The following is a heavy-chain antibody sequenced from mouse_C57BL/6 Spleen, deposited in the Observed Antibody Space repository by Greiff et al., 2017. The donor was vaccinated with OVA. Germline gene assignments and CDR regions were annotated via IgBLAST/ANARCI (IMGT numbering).Heavy chain of an antibody. D-gene: IGHD1-1*01. CDR3: ARTDGSRDWYFDV. CDR2: IDPSDSET. CDR1: GYTFTSYW. V-gene: IGHV1-52*01. J-gene: IGHJ1*03. Sequence: QVQLQQPGAELVRPGSSVKLSCKASGYTFTSYWMHWVKQRPIQGLEWIGNIDPSDSETHYNQKFKDKATLTVDKSSSTAYMQLSSLTSEDSAVYYCARTDGSRDWYFDVWGTGTTVTVSS.